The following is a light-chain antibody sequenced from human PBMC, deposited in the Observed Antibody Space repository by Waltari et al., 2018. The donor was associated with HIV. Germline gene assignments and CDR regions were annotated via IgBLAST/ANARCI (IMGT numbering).Light chain of an antibody. CDR1: SSAVLHYNG. Sequence: QSALTQPASVSAFPGPSITISCTGISSAVLHYNGLSWYQQHPGEAPKLILYEVSNRPSGISSRFSGSNSATTASLTISGLQTQDEADYYCSSYKYTGPRVFGTGTKVTVL. V-gene: IGLV2-14*01. CDR3: SSYKYTGPRV. CDR2: EVS. J-gene: IGLJ1*01.